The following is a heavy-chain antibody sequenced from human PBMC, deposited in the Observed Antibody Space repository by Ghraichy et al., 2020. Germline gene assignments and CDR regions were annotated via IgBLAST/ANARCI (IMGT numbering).Heavy chain of an antibody. CDR2: ITGSGGST. CDR3: ANGRTIAAAGTLYYFDD. CDR1: GFTFRNYA. Sequence: GGSLRLSCAASGFTFRNYAMGWVRQAPGKRLEWVSIITGSGGSTYYADSVKGRFTISRDNFKNTLYLQMNSLRAEDTAVYYCANGRTIAAAGTLYYFDDWGQGTLVTVCS. J-gene: IGHJ4*02. D-gene: IGHD6-13*01. V-gene: IGHV3-23*01.